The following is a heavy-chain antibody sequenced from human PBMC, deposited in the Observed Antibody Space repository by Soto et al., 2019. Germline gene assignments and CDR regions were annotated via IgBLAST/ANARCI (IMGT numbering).Heavy chain of an antibody. CDR2: ISGSGGST. J-gene: IGHJ4*02. D-gene: IGHD6-13*01. CDR1: GFTFSSYA. V-gene: IGHV3-23*01. CDR3: AKDLTPYSSSWATDC. Sequence: EVQLLESGGGLVQPGGSLRLSCAASGFTFSSYAMTWVRQAPGKGLEWVSTISGSGGSTYYANSVKGRFTISRDNSKNPLYLQLNSLRAEDTAVYYCAKDLTPYSSSWATDCWGQGTLVTVSS.